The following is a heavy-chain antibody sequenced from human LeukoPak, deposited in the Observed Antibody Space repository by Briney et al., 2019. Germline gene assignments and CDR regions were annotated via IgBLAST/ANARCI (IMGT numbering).Heavy chain of an antibody. Sequence: PGGSLRLSCADSGFTLSRYAMHWVRQAPGEGPEGVAVISYDGSIKDYADSVKGRFTISRDNSKNTVYLRMTSLRGEDTAVYYCARIGDQDDWEVPFDYWGQGTLVTVSS. D-gene: IGHD3-9*01. V-gene: IGHV3-30*04. J-gene: IGHJ4*02. CDR1: GFTLSRYA. CDR2: ISYDGSIK. CDR3: ARIGDQDDWEVPFDY.